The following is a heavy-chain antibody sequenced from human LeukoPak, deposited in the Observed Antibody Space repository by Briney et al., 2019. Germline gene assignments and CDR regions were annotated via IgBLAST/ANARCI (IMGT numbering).Heavy chain of an antibody. CDR1: GYTFTHYD. D-gene: IGHD2-2*01. V-gene: IGHV1-8*01. CDR2: MNPNSGNT. CDR3: ARAKRAYCSSTSCYFLGY. J-gene: IGHJ4*02. Sequence: ASVKVSCKASGYTFTHYDINWVRPATGQGLAWMGWMNPNSGNTGYAQKFQGRVTMTRNTSISTAYMELSSLRSEDTAVYYCARAKRAYCSSTSCYFLGYWGQGTLVTVSS.